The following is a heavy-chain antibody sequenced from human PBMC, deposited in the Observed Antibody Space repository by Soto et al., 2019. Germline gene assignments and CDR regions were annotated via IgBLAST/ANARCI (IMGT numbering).Heavy chain of an antibody. CDR1: GGSISSTSW. D-gene: IGHD1-20*01. V-gene: IGHV4-4*02. Sequence: QVQLQESGPGLVKPSGTLSLTCAVSGGSISSTSWWSWVRQPPGKGLEWIGVIYYSGNTNYKPSLRIRLTISVDKSKNHFSLKRNSVTAADTAVYFCASNWRDYGFDYWGQGILVTVSS. J-gene: IGHJ4*02. CDR3: ASNWRDYGFDY. CDR2: IYYSGNT.